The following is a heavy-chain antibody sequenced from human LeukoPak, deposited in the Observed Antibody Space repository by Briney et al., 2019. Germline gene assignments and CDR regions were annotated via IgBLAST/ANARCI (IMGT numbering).Heavy chain of an antibody. Sequence: GGSLRLSCAASGFTFSSYGMSWVRQAPGKGLEWVSAISGSGGSTYYADSVKGRFTISRDNAKNSLYLQMNSLRAEDTAVYYCARRHGYYYYYMDVWGKGTTVTVSS. J-gene: IGHJ6*03. CDR3: ARRHGYYYYYMDV. CDR1: GFTFSSYG. CDR2: ISGSGGST. V-gene: IGHV3-23*01. D-gene: IGHD1-1*01.